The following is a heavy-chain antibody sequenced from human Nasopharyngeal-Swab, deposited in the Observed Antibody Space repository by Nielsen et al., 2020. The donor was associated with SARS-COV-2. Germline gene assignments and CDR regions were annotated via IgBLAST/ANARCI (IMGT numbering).Heavy chain of an antibody. V-gene: IGHV1-69*01. CDR3: ARGAPYTIVRGVIPFQYYYYYMDV. Sequence: WVRQAPGQGLEWMGGFIPIFGTANYAQKFQGRVTITADESTSTAYMELSSLRSEDTAVYYCARGAPYTIVRGVIPFQYYYYYMDVWGKGTTVTVSS. J-gene: IGHJ6*03. CDR2: FIPIFGTA. D-gene: IGHD3-10*01.